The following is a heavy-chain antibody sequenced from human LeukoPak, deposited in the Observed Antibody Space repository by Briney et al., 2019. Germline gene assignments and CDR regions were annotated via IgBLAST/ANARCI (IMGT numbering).Heavy chain of an antibody. D-gene: IGHD7-27*01. V-gene: IGHV1-8*01. CDR1: EYTFASHD. Sequence: ASVKVSCKPSEYTFASHDIKWVRQATGQALEWVGWMSPNSGDTGYAQKFQGRVTMTTDSSISTAYMELSSLRSEDTAIYYCVRTPPNWGFDYWGQGTLVTVSS. J-gene: IGHJ4*02. CDR2: MSPNSGDT. CDR3: VRTPPNWGFDY.